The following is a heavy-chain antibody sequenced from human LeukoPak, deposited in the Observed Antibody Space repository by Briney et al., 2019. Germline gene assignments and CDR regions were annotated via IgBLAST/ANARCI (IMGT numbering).Heavy chain of an antibody. CDR3: ARDGYSSGWGRAFDI. D-gene: IGHD6-19*01. CDR2: IYYSGST. CDR1: GGSISSYY. V-gene: IGHV4-59*01. J-gene: IGHJ3*02. Sequence: SETLSLTCTVSGGSISSYYWSWIRQPPGKGLEWIGYIYYSGSTNYNPSLKGRVTISVDTSKNQFPLKLSSVTAADTAVYYCARDGYSSGWGRAFDIWGQGTMVTVSS.